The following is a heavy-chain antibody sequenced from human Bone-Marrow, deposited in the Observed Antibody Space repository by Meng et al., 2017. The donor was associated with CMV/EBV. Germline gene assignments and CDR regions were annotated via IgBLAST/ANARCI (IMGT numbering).Heavy chain of an antibody. Sequence: GESLKISCAASGFTFSSYEMNWVRQAPEKGLEWVSYISSSGSTIYYADSVKGRFTISRDNAKNSLYLQMNSLRAEDTAVYYCARASYYYDSSGYYSSYYFDYWGQGTLVAVSS. CDR2: ISSSGSTI. J-gene: IGHJ4*02. D-gene: IGHD3-22*01. CDR1: GFTFSSYE. CDR3: ARASYYYDSSGYYSSYYFDY. V-gene: IGHV3-48*03.